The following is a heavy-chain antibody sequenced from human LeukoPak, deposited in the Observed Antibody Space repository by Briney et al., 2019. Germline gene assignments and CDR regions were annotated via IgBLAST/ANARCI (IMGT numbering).Heavy chain of an antibody. CDR1: GDSISSYY. V-gene: IGHV4-59*01. CDR2: IYYSGST. J-gene: IGHJ4*02. CDR3: ARDGYSYGTDY. Sequence: SETLSLTCTVSGDSISSYYWSWIRQPPGKGLEWIGYIYYSGSTNYNPSLRSRVTISVDTSKNQFSLKLSSETAADTAVYYWARDGYSYGTDYWGQGTLVTVSS. D-gene: IGHD5-18*01.